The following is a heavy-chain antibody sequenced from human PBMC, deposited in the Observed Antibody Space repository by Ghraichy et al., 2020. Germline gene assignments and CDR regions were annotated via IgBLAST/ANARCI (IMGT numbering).Heavy chain of an antibody. Sequence: LSLTCAASGFTVSSNYMSWVRQAPGKGLEWVSVIYSGGSTYYADSVKGRFTISRDNSKNTLYLQMNSLRAEDTAVYYCARNSGWYDYWGQGTLVTVSS. CDR3: ARNSGWYDY. CDR2: IYSGGST. D-gene: IGHD6-19*01. V-gene: IGHV3-53*01. J-gene: IGHJ4*02. CDR1: GFTVSSNY.